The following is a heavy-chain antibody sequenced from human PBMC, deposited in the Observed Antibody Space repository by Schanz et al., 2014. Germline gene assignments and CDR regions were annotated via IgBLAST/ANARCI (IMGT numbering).Heavy chain of an antibody. CDR3: ARDVDDRRGYGSGYCLGDCMDV. CDR2: ISGRSSHI. CDR1: GFTFITYT. D-gene: IGHD3-10*01. V-gene: IGHV3-21*02. Sequence: EVLLVESGGGLVKPGGSLRLSCEASGFTFITYTMNWVRQAPGKGLEWVSSISGRSSHIYYADSVKGRFSISRDNAKNSLYLQLNSLRAEDTAVYYCARDVDDRRGYGSGYCLGDCMDVWGQGTTVTVSS. J-gene: IGHJ6*02.